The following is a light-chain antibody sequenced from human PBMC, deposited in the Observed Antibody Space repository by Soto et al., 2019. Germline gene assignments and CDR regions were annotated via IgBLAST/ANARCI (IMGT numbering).Light chain of an antibody. Sequence: LLTQSPATLSLSPGERATLSCRASQSVKSFVAWYHQRPGQAPRLLIYDTSNRATAIPARFSGSGSGTDFILTISSLEHEDFAVYYCQQRSNWHPITFGQGTRLEIK. V-gene: IGKV3-11*01. J-gene: IGKJ5*01. CDR2: DTS. CDR3: QQRSNWHPIT. CDR1: QSVKSF.